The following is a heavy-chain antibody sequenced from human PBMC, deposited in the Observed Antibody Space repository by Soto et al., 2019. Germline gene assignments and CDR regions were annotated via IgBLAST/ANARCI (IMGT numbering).Heavy chain of an antibody. CDR1: GYTFTSYD. V-gene: IGHV1-8*01. CDR2: MNPNSGNT. D-gene: IGHD6-13*01. J-gene: IGHJ4*02. Sequence: QVQLVQSGAEVKKPGASVKVSCKASGYTFTSYDINWVRQATGQGLEWMGWMNPNSGNTGYAQKFQGRVTMPRNTSISTAYMELSSLRSEATAVYYCAREHSSSWRFDYWGQGTLVTFSS. CDR3: AREHSSSWRFDY.